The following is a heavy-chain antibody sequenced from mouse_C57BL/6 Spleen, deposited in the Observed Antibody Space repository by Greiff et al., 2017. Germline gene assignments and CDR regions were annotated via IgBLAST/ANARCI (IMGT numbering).Heavy chain of an antibody. Sequence: QVQLQQSGAELVKPGASVKLSCKASGYTFTSYWMHWVKQRPGQGLEWIGMIHPNSGSTNYNEKFTSKATLTVDKSSSTAYMQLSSLTSEDSAVYYCARSSGNPYYAMDYWGQGTSVTVSS. CDR3: ARSSGNPYYAMDY. D-gene: IGHD1-3*01. J-gene: IGHJ4*01. V-gene: IGHV1-64*01. CDR1: GYTFTSYW. CDR2: IHPNSGST.